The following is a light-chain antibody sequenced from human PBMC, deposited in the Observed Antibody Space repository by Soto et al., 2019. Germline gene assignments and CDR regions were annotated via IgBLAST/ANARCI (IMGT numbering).Light chain of an antibody. CDR1: SSDVGGYNY. CDR2: EVS. CDR3: RSYTSSSTYV. V-gene: IGLV2-14*01. Sequence: QSALTQPASVSGSPGQSITISCTGTSSDVGGYNYVSWYQQHPGKAPKLMIYEVSNRPSGVSNRFSGSNSGNTASLTISGLQAEDEADYYCRSYTSSSTYVFGTGTKVTVL. J-gene: IGLJ1*01.